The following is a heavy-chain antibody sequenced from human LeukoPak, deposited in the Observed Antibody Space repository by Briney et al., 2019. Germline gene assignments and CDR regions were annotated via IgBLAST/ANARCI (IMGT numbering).Heavy chain of an antibody. J-gene: IGHJ4*02. V-gene: IGHV1-18*01. Sequence: ASVKVSCKASGYTFSSYGISWVRQAPGQGLEWMGWISGNNGNTNYAQKVQGRVTMTTDTSTSTAYMELRSLRSDDTAVYYCARGRAAGTFWLDHWGQGTLVTVSS. CDR1: GYTFSSYG. CDR2: ISGNNGNT. D-gene: IGHD6-13*01. CDR3: ARGRAAGTFWLDH.